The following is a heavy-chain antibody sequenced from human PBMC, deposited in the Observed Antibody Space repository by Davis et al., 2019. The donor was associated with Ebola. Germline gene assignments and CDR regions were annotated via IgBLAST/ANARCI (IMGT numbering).Heavy chain of an antibody. J-gene: IGHJ4*02. D-gene: IGHD6-6*01. Sequence: SQTLSLTCAVYGGSFSVYYWSWIRQPPGKGLEWIGEINHSGSTNYNPSLKSRVTISVDTSKNQFSLKLRSVTAADTAVYYCARGRIAARLSLFDYWGQGTLVTVSS. CDR1: GGSFSVYY. CDR3: ARGRIAARLSLFDY. V-gene: IGHV4-34*01. CDR2: INHSGST.